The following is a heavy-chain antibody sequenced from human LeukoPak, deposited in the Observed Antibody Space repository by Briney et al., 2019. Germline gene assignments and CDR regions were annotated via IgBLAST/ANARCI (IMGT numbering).Heavy chain of an antibody. CDR1: EFDFSSHA. J-gene: IGHJ6*02. D-gene: IGHD3-10*01. V-gene: IGHV3-21*01. CDR3: ARDGLLWFGEFPNYYGMDV. Sequence: PGGSLRLSCAASEFDFSSHAMNWVRQAPGKGLEWVSSISSGSSYIYYADSVKGRFTISRDNAKNSLYLQMNSLRAEDTAVYYCARDGLLWFGEFPNYYGMDVWGQGTTVTVSS. CDR2: ISSGSSYI.